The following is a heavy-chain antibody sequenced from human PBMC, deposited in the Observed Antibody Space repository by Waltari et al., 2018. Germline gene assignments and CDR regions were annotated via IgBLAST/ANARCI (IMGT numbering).Heavy chain of an antibody. D-gene: IGHD2-2*02. CDR2: INHSGST. CDR1: GGSFSGYY. V-gene: IGHV4-34*01. CDR3: ARWRGYCSSTSCYTSYYYYGMDV. J-gene: IGHJ6*02. Sequence: QVQLQQWGAGLLKPSETLSLTCAVYGGSFSGYYWSWIRQPPGKGLEWIGEINHSGSTNYNPSLKSRVTISVDTSKNQFYLKLSSVAAADTAVYYCARWRGYCSSTSCYTSYYYYGMDVWGQGTTVTVSS.